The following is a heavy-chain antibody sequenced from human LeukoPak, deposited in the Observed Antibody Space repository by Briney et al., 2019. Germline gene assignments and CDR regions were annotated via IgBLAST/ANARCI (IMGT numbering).Heavy chain of an antibody. CDR2: VYYSGST. CDR3: ARGQDYYGSGSFHY. D-gene: IGHD3-10*01. V-gene: IGHV4-39*07. Sequence: SETLSLTCSVSGGSISRSGYYWGWVRQPPGKGLEWIGSVYYSGSTYYIPSLKSRVTISVDTSKNQFSLRLSSVTAADTAVYYCARGQDYYGSGSFHYWGQGTLVTVSS. J-gene: IGHJ4*02. CDR1: GGSISRSGYY.